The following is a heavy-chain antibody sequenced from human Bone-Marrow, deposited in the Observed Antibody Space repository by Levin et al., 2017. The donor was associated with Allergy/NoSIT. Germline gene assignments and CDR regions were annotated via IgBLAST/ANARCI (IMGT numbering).Heavy chain of an antibody. CDR3: AKATGGSYIRPFGN. Sequence: PGGSLRLSCAASGFTFSTYAMSWVRQAPGKGLEWVSAISGSGGSTYYADSVKVRFTISRDNSKNALYLQMNSLRAEDTAVYYCAKATGGSYIRPFGNWGQGTLVTVSS. J-gene: IGHJ4*02. CDR1: GFTFSTYA. D-gene: IGHD1-26*01. V-gene: IGHV3-23*01. CDR2: ISGSGGST.